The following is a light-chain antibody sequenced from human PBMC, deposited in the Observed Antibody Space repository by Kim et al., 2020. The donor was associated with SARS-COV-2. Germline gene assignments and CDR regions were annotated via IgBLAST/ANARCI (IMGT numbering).Light chain of an antibody. J-gene: IGLJ1*01. Sequence: GQSITISCTGTSSDVGAYNYVSWYQHHPGKAPKLMIFDVNNRSSGLSNRFSGSKSGNTASLTISGLQAEDEADYYCSSYATTRSYVFGTGTKVTVL. V-gene: IGLV2-14*03. CDR2: DVN. CDR1: SSDVGAYNY. CDR3: SSYATTRSYV.